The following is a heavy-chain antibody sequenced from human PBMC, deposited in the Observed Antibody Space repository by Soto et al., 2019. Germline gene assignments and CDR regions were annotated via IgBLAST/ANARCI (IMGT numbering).Heavy chain of an antibody. J-gene: IGHJ5*01. D-gene: IGHD2-2*01. Sequence: PSETLSLTCTVSGGSISSYYWSWIRQPAGKGLEWIGRIYTSGSTNYNPSLKSRVTMSVDTSKNQFSLKLSSVTAADTAVYYCARYEVPAAMRGANWFDPWGQGTLVTVSS. V-gene: IGHV4-4*07. CDR2: IYTSGST. CDR1: GGSISSYY. CDR3: ARYEVPAAMRGANWFDP.